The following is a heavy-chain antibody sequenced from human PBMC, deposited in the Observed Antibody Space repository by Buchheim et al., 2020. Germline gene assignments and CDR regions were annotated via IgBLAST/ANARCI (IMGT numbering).Heavy chain of an antibody. CDR1: GFTFRSYG. J-gene: IGHJ6*02. Sequence: QVQLVESGGGVVQPGRSLRLSCAASGFTFRSYGMHWVRQAPGKGLEWVAVISYDGSNKYYADSVKGRFTISRDNSKNTLFVQMNSLRPEDTAVYYCAKERGSVATDYYYYGMDVWGQGTT. CDR2: ISYDGSNK. D-gene: IGHD5-12*01. CDR3: AKERGSVATDYYYYGMDV. V-gene: IGHV3-30*18.